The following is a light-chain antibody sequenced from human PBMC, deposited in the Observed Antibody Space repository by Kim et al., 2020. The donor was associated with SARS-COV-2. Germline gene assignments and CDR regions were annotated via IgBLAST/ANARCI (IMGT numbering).Light chain of an antibody. CDR2: DAS. CDR1: QGVSSY. J-gene: IGKJ4*01. V-gene: IGKV3-11*01. Sequence: SPGERATLSCRASQGVSSYIAWYQQKPGQAPRLLIYDASNRATGIPARFSVSGSGTDFTLTISSLEPEDFAVYYCQQRSNGPPLTFGGGTKVDIK. CDR3: QQRSNGPPLT.